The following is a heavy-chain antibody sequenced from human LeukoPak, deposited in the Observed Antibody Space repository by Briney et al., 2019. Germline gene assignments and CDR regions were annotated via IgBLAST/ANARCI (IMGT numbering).Heavy chain of an antibody. D-gene: IGHD2-15*01. CDR1: GFTFSSYS. V-gene: IGHV3-48*02. J-gene: IGHJ4*02. Sequence: GGSLRLSCAASGFTFSSYSMNWVRQAPGKGLEWVSYISGSSSNIYYADSVKGRFTISRDNAKNSLYLQMNSLRDEDTAVYYCARTEYCSGGSCYSMYYWGQGTLVTVSS. CDR2: ISGSSSNI. CDR3: ARTEYCSGGSCYSMYY.